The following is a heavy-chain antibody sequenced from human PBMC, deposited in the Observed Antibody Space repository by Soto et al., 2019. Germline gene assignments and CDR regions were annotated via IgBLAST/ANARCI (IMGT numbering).Heavy chain of an antibody. CDR2: IYISGLT. CDR1: GGSMTSYY. CDR3: VRDKGSYQETWFDP. J-gene: IGHJ5*02. Sequence: QVQLQESGPGQVKSSETLSLTCTVSGGSMTSYYWSWIRKSAGKGLEWIGRIYISGLTNYNPSLERRVTMAVDKSKNQFSLGLSSLTAGDTAVYYCVRDKGSYQETWFDPWGQGILVSVSS. D-gene: IGHD3-16*02. V-gene: IGHV4-4*07.